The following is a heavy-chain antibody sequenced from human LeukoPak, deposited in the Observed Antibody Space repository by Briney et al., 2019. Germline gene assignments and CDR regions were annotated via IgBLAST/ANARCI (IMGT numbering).Heavy chain of an antibody. D-gene: IGHD2-21*01. V-gene: IGHV3-23*01. CDR1: GFTFSSYA. CDR2: ITGSGGST. J-gene: IGHJ6*03. Sequence: GGSLRLSCAASGFTFSSYAMSWVRQAPGKGLEWVLAITGSGGSTYYADSVKGRFTISRDNSKNTLYLQMNSLRAEVTAVYYCAKDFPLWRRVSYYTDVWRKATTVTVS. CDR3: AKDFPLWRRVSYYTDV.